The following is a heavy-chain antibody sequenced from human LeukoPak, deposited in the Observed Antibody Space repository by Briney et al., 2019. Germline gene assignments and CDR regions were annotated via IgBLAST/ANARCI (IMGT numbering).Heavy chain of an antibody. CDR3: ARGTYSNSDFDY. CDR1: GGTFSSYA. V-gene: IGHV1-69*06. J-gene: IGHJ4*02. D-gene: IGHD4-11*01. Sequence: GASVKVSCKASGGTFSSYAISWVRQAPGQGLEWMGGIIPIFGTANYAQKFQGRVTITADKSTSTAYMELSSLRSEDTAVYYCARGTYSNSDFDYWGQGTLVTVSS. CDR2: IIPIFGTA.